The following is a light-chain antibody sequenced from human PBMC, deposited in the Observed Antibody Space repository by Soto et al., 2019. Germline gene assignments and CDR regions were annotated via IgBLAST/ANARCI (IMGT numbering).Light chain of an antibody. Sequence: ECVLTQSPGTLSLSPGERATLSCRASQSVSSNYLAWYQQKPGQAPRLLIYGASTRATGIPDRFSGSGSGTDFTLPISRLEPEDSAVYYCQQYGSSPTWTFGQGTKVEIK. CDR3: QQYGSSPTWT. CDR2: GAS. CDR1: QSVSSNY. J-gene: IGKJ1*01. V-gene: IGKV3-20*01.